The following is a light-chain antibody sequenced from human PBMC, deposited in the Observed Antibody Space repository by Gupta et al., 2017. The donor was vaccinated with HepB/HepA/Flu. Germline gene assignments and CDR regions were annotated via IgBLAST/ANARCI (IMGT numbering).Light chain of an antibody. CDR3: QKYDSVPRT. V-gene: IGKV1-27*01. J-gene: IGKJ1*01. CDR2: AAS. Sequence: DIQMTQSPSSLSASVGDRVTITCRASQGISTYLAWYQQKPGKVPKLLIYAASTLQTGVPSRFSGSGSGTDFTLTISSLQPEDGATYYCQKYDSVPRTFGQGTKVEIK. CDR1: QGISTY.